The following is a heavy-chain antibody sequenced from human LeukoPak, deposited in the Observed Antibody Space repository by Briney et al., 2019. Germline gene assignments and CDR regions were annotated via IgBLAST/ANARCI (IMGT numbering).Heavy chain of an antibody. V-gene: IGHV3-48*01. CDR2: ISGSSSPI. CDR1: GFTFSSYS. D-gene: IGHD2-21*02. CDR3: ARGSCGGDCYSSLRFSYYYMDV. J-gene: IGHJ6*03. Sequence: GGSLRLSCAASGFTFSSYSMNWVRQAPGKGLEWVSYISGSSSPIYYADSVKGRFTISRDNSKNTLYLQMNSLRAEDTAVYYCARGSCGGDCYSSLRFSYYYMDVWGKGTTVTVSS.